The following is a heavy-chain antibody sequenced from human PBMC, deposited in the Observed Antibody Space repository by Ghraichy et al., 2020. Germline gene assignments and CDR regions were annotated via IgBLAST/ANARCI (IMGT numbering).Heavy chain of an antibody. CDR3: ARHLATMVRGVMGYFQH. D-gene: IGHD3-10*01. V-gene: IGHV4-59*08. CDR1: GDSISRYY. J-gene: IGHJ1*01. CDR2: IYHSGST. Sequence: SETLSLTCIVSGDSISRYYWSWIRQSPGKGLEWIGYIYHSGSTNYNPSLKSRVIISVDTSKNQFSLKLSSVTAADTAVYYCARHLATMVRGVMGYFQHWGQGTLVTVSS.